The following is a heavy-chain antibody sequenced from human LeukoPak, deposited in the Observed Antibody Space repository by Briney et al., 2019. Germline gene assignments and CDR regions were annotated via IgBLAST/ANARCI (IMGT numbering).Heavy chain of an antibody. CDR1: GFSTNY. Sequence: GGSLRLSCAVSGFSTNYMSWVRQAPGKGLEWVSVIYSGDSTHYADSVKGRFTISRDISKNTLYLQVNSLRPEDTAVYHCARDLWDATGYWGQGTLVTVSS. CDR3: ARDLWDATGY. J-gene: IGHJ4*02. CDR2: IYSGDST. V-gene: IGHV3-66*02. D-gene: IGHD3-3*01.